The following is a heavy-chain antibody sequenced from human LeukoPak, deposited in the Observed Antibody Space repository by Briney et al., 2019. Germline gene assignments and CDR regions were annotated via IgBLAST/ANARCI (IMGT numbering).Heavy chain of an antibody. V-gene: IGHV5-51*01. J-gene: IGHJ4*02. D-gene: IGHD6-13*01. CDR2: IYPDDSDT. Sequence: GESLKISCKGSEYGFTRYWIGWVRQVPGKGLEWMGIIYPDDSDTRYSPSFQGQVTISADKSINTAYLQWSSLKASDTAIYYCARQGYSSSRDFWGQGTLVTVSS. CDR1: EYGFTRYW. CDR3: ARQGYSSSRDF.